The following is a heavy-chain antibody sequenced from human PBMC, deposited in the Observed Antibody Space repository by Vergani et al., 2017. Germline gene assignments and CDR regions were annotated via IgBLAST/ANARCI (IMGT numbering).Heavy chain of an antibody. CDR1: GFSFGNYA. CDR2: ISYDGTEK. J-gene: IGHJ4*02. V-gene: IGHV3-30-3*01. CDR3: ARGGKGIIMVVPSTHL. Sequence: VQLLESGGGLVQPGGSLRLSCAASGFSFGNYAMHWVRQAPGKGLEWVGVISYDGTEKKYADSVNGRFTISRDNSKKMMSLQMNSLRVEDTAVYYCARGGKGIIMVVPSTHLWGQGTQVSVS. D-gene: IGHD2-15*01.